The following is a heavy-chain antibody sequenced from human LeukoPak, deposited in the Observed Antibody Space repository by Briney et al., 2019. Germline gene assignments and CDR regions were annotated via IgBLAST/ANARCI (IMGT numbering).Heavy chain of an antibody. Sequence: GSSVKVSCKASGGTFSSYAISWVRQAPGQGLEWMGGIIPIFGTANYAQKFQGRVTITADESTSTAYMELRSLRSDDTAVYYCAREGRDYYAMDVWGQGTTVTVSS. CDR3: AREGRDYYAMDV. J-gene: IGHJ6*02. CDR1: GGTFSSYA. V-gene: IGHV1-69*01. CDR2: IIPIFGTA.